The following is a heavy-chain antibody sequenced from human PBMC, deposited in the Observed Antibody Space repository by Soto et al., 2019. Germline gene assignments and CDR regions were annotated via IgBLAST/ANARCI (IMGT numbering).Heavy chain of an antibody. D-gene: IGHD2-15*01. J-gene: IGHJ6*02. V-gene: IGHV4-30-4*01. CDR3: ARDAGYCNSVSCYPYNMDV. CDR1: GESISSGDHY. Sequence: SETLSLTCTVSGESISSGDHYWSWVRQSPGEGLEWIGFIYYSGNTYYDPSLKSRVSMSVDTSNNQFSLKLNSVTAADTAVYYCARDAGYCNSVSCYPYNMDVWGQGTTVTVSS. CDR2: IYYSGNT.